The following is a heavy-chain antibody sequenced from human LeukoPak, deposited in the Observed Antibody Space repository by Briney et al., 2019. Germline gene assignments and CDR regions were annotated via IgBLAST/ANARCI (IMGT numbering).Heavy chain of an antibody. V-gene: IGHV1-18*01. CDR2: ISAYNGNT. D-gene: IGHD6-13*01. CDR1: GYTFTSYD. CDR3: ARAAGYSSSWYSHSGLD. Sequence: ASVKVSCKASGYTFTSYDINWVRQAPGQGLEWMGWISAYNGNTNYAQKLQGRVTMTTDTSTSTAYMELRSLRSDDTAVYYCARAAGYSSSWYSHSGLDWGQGTLVTVSS. J-gene: IGHJ4*02.